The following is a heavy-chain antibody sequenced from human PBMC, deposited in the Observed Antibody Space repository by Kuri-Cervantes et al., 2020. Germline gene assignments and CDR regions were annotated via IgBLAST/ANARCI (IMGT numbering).Heavy chain of an antibody. CDR3: APGAYGSGSYHTHYYYGMDV. CDR2: IIPIFGTA. CDR1: GCTFSSYA. V-gene: IGHV1-69*13. Sequence: SVKVSCKGSGCTFSSYAISWVRQAPGQGLEWMGGIIPIFGTANYAQKFQGRVTITADESTSTAYMELSSLRSEDTAVYYCAPGAYGSGSYHTHYYYGMDVWGQGTTVTVSS. D-gene: IGHD3-10*01. J-gene: IGHJ6*02.